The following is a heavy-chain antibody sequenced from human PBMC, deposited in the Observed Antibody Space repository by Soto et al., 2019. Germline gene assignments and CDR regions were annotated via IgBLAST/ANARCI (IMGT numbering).Heavy chain of an antibody. CDR2: ISGGGSNT. CDR3: AKDSDKYSSSLRGRYFDY. Sequence: EVQLLESGGGLVQRGGSLRLSCEASGFPFSSYVMAWVRQAPGKGLERVSGISGGGSNTFYADSVKGRFTISRDNSKNTLLLQMNSLGAEDTAVYYCAKDSDKYSSSLRGRYFDYWGQGIGVTVSS. V-gene: IGHV3-23*01. D-gene: IGHD4-4*01. CDR1: GFPFSSYV. J-gene: IGHJ4*02.